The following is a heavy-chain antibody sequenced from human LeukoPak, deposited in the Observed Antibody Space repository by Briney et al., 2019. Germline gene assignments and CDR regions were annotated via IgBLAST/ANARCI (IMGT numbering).Heavy chain of an antibody. D-gene: IGHD6-13*01. CDR2: IYYSGST. CDR3: ARPYSRIAAADDFDY. Sequence: SETLSLTCTVSGGSISSSSYYWGWIRQPPGKGLEWIGSIYYSGSTYYNPSLKSRVTISVDTSKNQSSLKLSSVTAADTAVYYCARPYSRIAAADDFDYWGQGTLVTVSS. CDR1: GGSISSSSYY. V-gene: IGHV4-39*01. J-gene: IGHJ4*02.